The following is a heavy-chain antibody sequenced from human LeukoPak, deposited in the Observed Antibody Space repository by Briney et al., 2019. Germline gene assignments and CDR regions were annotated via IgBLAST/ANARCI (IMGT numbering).Heavy chain of an antibody. CDR2: IYYSGST. D-gene: IGHD5-12*01. V-gene: IGHV4-59*08. CDR3: ARVVATIGGWFDP. Sequence: PSETLSLTCAVYGGSFSGYYWSWIRQPPGKGLEWIGYIYYSGSTNYNPSLKSRVTISVDTSKNQFSLKLSSVTAADTAVYYCARVVATIGGWFDPWGQGTLVTVSS. CDR1: GGSFSGYY. J-gene: IGHJ5*02.